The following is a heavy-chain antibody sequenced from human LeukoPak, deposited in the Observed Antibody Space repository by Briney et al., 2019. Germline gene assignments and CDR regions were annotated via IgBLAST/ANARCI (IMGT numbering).Heavy chain of an antibody. V-gene: IGHV1-18*01. CDR3: AGLYSSSWYTDYYGMDV. CDR1: GYTFTSYG. J-gene: IGHJ6*02. D-gene: IGHD6-13*01. Sequence: ASVKVSCKASGYTFTSYGISWVRQAPGQGLEWMGWIGAYNGNTNYAQKFQGRVAMTRNTSISTAYMELSSLRSEDTAVYYCAGLYSSSWYTDYYGMDVWGQGTTVTVSS. CDR2: IGAYNGNT.